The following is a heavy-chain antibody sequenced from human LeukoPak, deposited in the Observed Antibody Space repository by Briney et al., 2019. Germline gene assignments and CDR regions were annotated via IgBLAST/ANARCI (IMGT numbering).Heavy chain of an antibody. CDR1: GYTFTSYD. J-gene: IGHJ4*02. D-gene: IGHD5-12*01. CDR2: INPSGGST. V-gene: IGHV1-46*01. CDR3: ARMGVGGGYPTLDY. Sequence: ASVKVSCKASGYTFTSYDINWVRQATGQGLEWMGIINPSGGSTSYAQKFQGRVTMTRDTSTSTVYMELSSLRSEDTAVYYCARMGVGGGYPTLDYWGQGTLVTVSS.